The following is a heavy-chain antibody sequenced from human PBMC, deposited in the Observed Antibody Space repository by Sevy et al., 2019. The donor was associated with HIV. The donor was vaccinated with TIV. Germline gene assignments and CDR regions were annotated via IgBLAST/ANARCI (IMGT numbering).Heavy chain of an antibody. V-gene: IGHV3-30*03. CDR2: ISYDGSYK. D-gene: IGHD6-13*01. CDR1: GFTFSSHG. CDR3: ARDSGYSINWYPAY. Sequence: GGSLRLSCAASGFTFSSHGMHWVRQAPGKGLEWVAVISYDGSYKSYGDSVKGRFTISRDDSKNPLYLQMNSLRPEDTAVYYCARDSGYSINWYPAYWGQGTLVTVSS. J-gene: IGHJ4*02.